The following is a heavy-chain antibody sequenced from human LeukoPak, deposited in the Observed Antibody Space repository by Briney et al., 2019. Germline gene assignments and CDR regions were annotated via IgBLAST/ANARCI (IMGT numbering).Heavy chain of an antibody. D-gene: IGHD3-22*01. Sequence: SETLSLTCTVSGASIGSSYWSWIRQSPGKGLEWISYIYHTGSTKYNPSLESRVTISVDTSKNQFSLKLTSVTAADTAVYYCARGYFDSRGYSNAFDYWGQGALVTVSS. CDR2: IYHTGST. V-gene: IGHV4-59*01. J-gene: IGHJ4*02. CDR3: ARGYFDSRGYSNAFDY. CDR1: GASIGSSY.